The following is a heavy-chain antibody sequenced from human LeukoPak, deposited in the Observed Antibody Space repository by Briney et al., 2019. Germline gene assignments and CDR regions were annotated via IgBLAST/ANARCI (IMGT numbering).Heavy chain of an antibody. Sequence: PGRSLRLSCAASGFTFSSYAMSWVRQAPGKGLEWVSAISGSGGSTYYADSVKGRFTISRDNSKNTLYLQMNSLRAEDTAVYYCAKVLYASSGTNWFDPWGQGTLVTVSS. CDR2: ISGSGGST. CDR3: AKVLYASSGTNWFDP. V-gene: IGHV3-23*01. J-gene: IGHJ5*02. D-gene: IGHD3-22*01. CDR1: GFTFSSYA.